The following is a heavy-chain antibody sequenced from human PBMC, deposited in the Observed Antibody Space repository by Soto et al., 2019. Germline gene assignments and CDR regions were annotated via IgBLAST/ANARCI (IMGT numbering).Heavy chain of an antibody. CDR2: ISGSGGST. CDR3: AKDPCSSTSCYSDV. V-gene: IGHV3-23*01. CDR1: VFTFSSYA. D-gene: IGHD2-2*01. Sequence: GGSLRLSCAASVFTFSSYAMIWVRQAPGKGLEWVSAISGSGGSTYYADSVKGRFTISRDNSKNTLYLQMNSLRAEDTAVYYCAKDPCSSTSCYSDVWGQGTTVTVSS. J-gene: IGHJ6*02.